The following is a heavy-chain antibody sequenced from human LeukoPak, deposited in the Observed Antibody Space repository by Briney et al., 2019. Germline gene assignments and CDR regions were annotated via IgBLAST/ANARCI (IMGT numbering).Heavy chain of an antibody. V-gene: IGHV4-34*01. CDR3: ARERLTGYYRGSEYFQH. D-gene: IGHD3-9*01. CDR2: INHSGST. Sequence: SETLSLTCAVYGGSFSGYYWSWIRQPPGKGLEWIGEINHSGSTNYNSSLKSRVTISVDTSKNQFSLKLSSVTAADTAVYYCARERLTGYYRGSEYFQHWGQGTLVTVSS. CDR1: GGSFSGYY. J-gene: IGHJ1*01.